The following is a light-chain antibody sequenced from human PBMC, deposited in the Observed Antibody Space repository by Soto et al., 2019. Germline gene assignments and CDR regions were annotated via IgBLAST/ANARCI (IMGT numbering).Light chain of an antibody. Sequence: EIQMTQSPSTLSVSVGDRVTITCRASQTLSSRLAWYQQKQGKAPKLLIYEASTLKSGVPSRFSGRGSGTEFTLTINSLHTDAFAANYCQQYDSYSDAFGQGTKMELK. V-gene: IGKV1-5*03. J-gene: IGKJ1*01. CDR3: QQYDSYSDA. CDR2: EAS. CDR1: QTLSSR.